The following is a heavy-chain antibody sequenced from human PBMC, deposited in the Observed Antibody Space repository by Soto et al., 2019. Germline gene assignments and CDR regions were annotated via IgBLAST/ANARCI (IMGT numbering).Heavy chain of an antibody. J-gene: IGHJ6*02. Sequence: EVQLVESGGGLVKPGGSLRLSCAASGFTFSSYSMNWVRQAPGKGLEWVSSISSSSSYIYYADSVKGRFTISRDNAKNSLYLQMNSLRAEDTAVYYCARSSPPRCNYYYYGMDVWGQGTTVTVSS. CDR3: ARSSPPRCNYYYYGMDV. CDR2: ISSSSSYI. CDR1: GFTFSSYS. V-gene: IGHV3-21*01.